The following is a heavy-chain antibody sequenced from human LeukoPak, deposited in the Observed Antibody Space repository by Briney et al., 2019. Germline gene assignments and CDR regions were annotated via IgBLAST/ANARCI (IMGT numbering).Heavy chain of an antibody. V-gene: IGHV5-10-1*01. CDR2: IDPGDSHT. J-gene: IGHJ4*02. CDR1: GYSFTSYW. CDR3: ARRDAGATFY. D-gene: IGHD1-26*01. Sequence: PGESLKISCKGSGYSFTSYWIHWVRQMPGKGLEWMGRIDPGDSHTNYSPSFQGRVTISADKSINTAYLQWSSLKASDTAMYYCARRDAGATFYWGQGTLVTVSS.